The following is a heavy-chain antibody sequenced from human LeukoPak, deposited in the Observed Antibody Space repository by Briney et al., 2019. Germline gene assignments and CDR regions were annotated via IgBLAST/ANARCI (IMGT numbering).Heavy chain of an antibody. V-gene: IGHV1-18*01. Sequence: GASVKVSCKASGYTFTTYDVTWVRQAPGQGLEWMGWISGYNGNTKYAQKVQGRVTMTTDTSTSTAYMELRSLRSDDTAVYYCARDRGPVVSPSRSPNTGAFDMWGQGTKVTVSS. D-gene: IGHD1-26*01. CDR1: GYTFTTYD. CDR3: ARDRGPVVSPSRSPNTGAFDM. CDR2: ISGYNGNT. J-gene: IGHJ3*02.